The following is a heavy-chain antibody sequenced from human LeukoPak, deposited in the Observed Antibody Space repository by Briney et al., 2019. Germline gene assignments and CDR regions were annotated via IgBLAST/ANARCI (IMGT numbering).Heavy chain of an antibody. Sequence: SETLSLTCTVSGGSISSSSYYWGWIRQPPGKGLEWIGSIYYSGSTYYNPSLKSRVTISVDTSKNQFSLKLSSVTAADTAVYYCARSLSSGPLDYWGQGTLVTVSS. CDR3: ARSLSSGPLDY. V-gene: IGHV4-39*07. D-gene: IGHD6-19*01. J-gene: IGHJ4*02. CDR2: IYYSGST. CDR1: GGSISSSSYY.